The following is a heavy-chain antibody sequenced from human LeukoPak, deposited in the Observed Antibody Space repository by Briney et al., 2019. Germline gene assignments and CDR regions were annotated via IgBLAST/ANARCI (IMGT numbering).Heavy chain of an antibody. V-gene: IGHV4-59*03. J-gene: IGHJ5*01. Sequence: KPSETLSLTRTVSGDSTSNFYWTWIRQSPGKGLEWIGNIHYSGSSVYNPSLKSRGTISIDTSRRQFFLNLNSVTAADTAVYFCALAPNSNWFDFWGPGTLVTVSS. CDR3: ALAPNSNWFDF. CDR1: GDSTSNFY. D-gene: IGHD2-8*01. CDR2: IHYSGSS.